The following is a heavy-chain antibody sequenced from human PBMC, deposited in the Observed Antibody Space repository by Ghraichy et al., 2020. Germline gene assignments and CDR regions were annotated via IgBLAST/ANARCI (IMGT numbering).Heavy chain of an antibody. CDR2: IIPIFGTA. CDR3: ARDPFRYYDSSGYYFNYFDY. D-gene: IGHD3-22*01. J-gene: IGHJ4*02. CDR1: GGTFSSYA. V-gene: IGHV1-69*13. Sequence: SVKVSCKASGGTFSSYAISWVRQAPGQGLEWMGGIIPIFGTANYAQKFQGRVTITADESTSTAYMELSSLRSEDTAVYYCARDPFRYYDSSGYYFNYFDYWGQGTLVTVSS.